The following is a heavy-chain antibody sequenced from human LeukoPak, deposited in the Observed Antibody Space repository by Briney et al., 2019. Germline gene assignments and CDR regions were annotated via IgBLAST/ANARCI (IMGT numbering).Heavy chain of an antibody. J-gene: IGHJ4*02. Sequence: ASVKVSCKASGYTFVGYRIHWVRQAPGQGLEWMGWINPNTGDTNYAQKFQGRVTMTRDTSIAAAYMELDRLTSDATAVYYCARGLRGNDWYNYFDSWGQGALVTVSS. CDR3: ARGLRGNDWYNYFDS. CDR1: GYTFVGYR. V-gene: IGHV1-2*02. D-gene: IGHD3-9*01. CDR2: INPNTGDT.